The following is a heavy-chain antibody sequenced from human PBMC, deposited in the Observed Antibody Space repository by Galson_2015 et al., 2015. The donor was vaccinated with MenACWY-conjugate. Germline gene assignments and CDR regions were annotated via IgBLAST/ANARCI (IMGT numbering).Heavy chain of an antibody. D-gene: IGHD1-26*01. CDR1: GYSFTNYW. CDR3: ARHPPGGRGMDV. J-gene: IGHJ6*02. CDR2: IDPVNSNI. V-gene: IGHV5-51*01. Sequence: QSGAEVKKPGESLKISCKGSGYSFTNYWLAWVRQMPGKGLEWVGLIDPVNSNIRYSPSFQGQVSISADESISTAYLQWSSLKASDTATYYCARHPPGGRGMDVWGRGTTVTVSS.